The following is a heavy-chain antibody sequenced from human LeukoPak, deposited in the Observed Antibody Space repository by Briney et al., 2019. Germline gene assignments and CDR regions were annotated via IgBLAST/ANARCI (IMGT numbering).Heavy chain of an antibody. CDR1: GGSISSYY. CDR2: IYYSGST. J-gene: IGHJ6*02. CDR3: ARGPGYCSSTSCYTGRYYYYYGMDV. Sequence: SETLSLTCTVSGGSISSYYWSWIRQPPGKGLEWIGYIYYSGSTNYNPSLKSRVTISVDTSKNQFSLKLSSVTAADTAVYYCARGPGYCSSTSCYTGRYYYYYGMDVWGQGTTVTVSS. V-gene: IGHV4-59*12. D-gene: IGHD2-2*02.